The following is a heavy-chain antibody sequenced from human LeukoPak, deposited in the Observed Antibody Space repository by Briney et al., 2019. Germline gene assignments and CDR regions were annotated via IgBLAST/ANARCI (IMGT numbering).Heavy chain of an antibody. CDR1: GGSISSSSSY. CDR2: IYYSGTT. CDR3: ARAGKQQLVSLYYFDY. D-gene: IGHD6-13*01. Sequence: SETLSLTCTVSGGSISSSSSYWGWIRQPPGKGLEWIGSIYYSGTTYYNPSLKSRVTIPVDTSKNQFSLKLRSVTAADTAVYYCARAGKQQLVSLYYFDYWGQGTLVTVSS. J-gene: IGHJ4*02. V-gene: IGHV4-39*01.